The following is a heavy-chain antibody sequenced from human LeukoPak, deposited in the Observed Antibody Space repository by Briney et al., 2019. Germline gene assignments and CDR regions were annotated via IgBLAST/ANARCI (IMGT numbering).Heavy chain of an antibody. D-gene: IGHD2-15*01. CDR1: GGSISSYY. CDR2: IYTSGST. J-gene: IGHJ5*02. V-gene: IGHV4-4*07. CDR3: ARGIVVVVAARYWFDP. Sequence: SETLSLTCTVSGGSISSYYWSWIRQPAGKGLEWIGRIYTSGSTNYNPSLKSRVTMSVDTSKNQFSLKLSSVTAADTAVYYCARGIVVVVAARYWFDPWGQGTLVTVSS.